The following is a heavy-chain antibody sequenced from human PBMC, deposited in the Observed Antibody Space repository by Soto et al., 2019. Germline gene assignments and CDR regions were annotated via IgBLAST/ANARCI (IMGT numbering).Heavy chain of an antibody. V-gene: IGHV4-4*02. CDR3: AKMRAVARPPIGFYGLDV. D-gene: IGHD6-6*01. CDR1: GGSISGSDW. CDR2: IDHSGGT. Sequence: QLHLQESGPGLVKPSGTLSLTCDVFGGSISGSDWWTWVRQAPGKGLEWIGEIDHSGGTVYNPSLGGRVTVLLDKSNSLFSLKLTSVTAADTAIYYCAKMRAVARPPIGFYGLDVWGQGITVTVSS. J-gene: IGHJ6*02.